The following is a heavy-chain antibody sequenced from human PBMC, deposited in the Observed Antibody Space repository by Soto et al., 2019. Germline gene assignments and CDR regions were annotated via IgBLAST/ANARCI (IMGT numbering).Heavy chain of an antibody. CDR1: GYSFTDYH. V-gene: IGHV1-2*04. CDR3: ARGDSTDCSNGVCSFFYNHDMDV. CDR2: INPKSGGT. Sequence: ASVKVSCKASGYSFTDYHIHWVRQAPGQGLEWLGRINPKSGGTSTAQKFQGWVTMTTDASISTASMEPTRLTSDDTAIYYCARGDSTDCSNGVCSFFYNHDMDVWGQGTTVTVSS. J-gene: IGHJ6*02. D-gene: IGHD2-8*01.